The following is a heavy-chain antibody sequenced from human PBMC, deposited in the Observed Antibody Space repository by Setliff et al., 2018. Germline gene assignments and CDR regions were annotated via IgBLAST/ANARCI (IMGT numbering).Heavy chain of an antibody. CDR3: ARSPPTVVIPPGRAFFDP. D-gene: IGHD2-2*01. V-gene: IGHV1-18*01. Sequence: WASVKVSCKASGYTFTSYGISWVRQAPGQGLEWMGWISAYNGNANYAQKLQGRLTMTTDTSTSTAYMELRSLRSDDTAVYYCARSPPTVVIPPGRAFFDPWGQGTLVTVSS. CDR1: GYTFTSYG. J-gene: IGHJ5*02. CDR2: ISAYNGNA.